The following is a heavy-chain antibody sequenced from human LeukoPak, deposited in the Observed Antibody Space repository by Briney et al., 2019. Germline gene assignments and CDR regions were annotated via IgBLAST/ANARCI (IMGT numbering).Heavy chain of an antibody. CDR2: INNDGSTT. J-gene: IGHJ4*02. CDR3: ARGGFCSGADCRGSFDY. D-gene: IGHD2-15*01. CDR1: GFTFINYW. V-gene: IGHV3-74*01. Sequence: GGSLRLSCAASGFTFINYWMDWVRQAPGEGLVWVSHINNDGSTTTYADSVKGRFTISRDNAKNKLYLHANSLRAEDTAVYYCARGGFCSGADCRGSFDYWGQGSLVTVSS.